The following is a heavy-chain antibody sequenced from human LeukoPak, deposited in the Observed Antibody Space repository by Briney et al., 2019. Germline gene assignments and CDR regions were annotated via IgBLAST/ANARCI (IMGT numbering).Heavy chain of an antibody. V-gene: IGHV1-8*03. CDR3: ARDLGYCSSTSCPYNWLDP. Sequence: GASVKVSCKASGYTLTNYDINWVRQATAQGVAWMGWMNPISGNTGYAQKFQGRVTITRETSTITAYMELSSLTSEDTAVYDCARDLGYCSSTSCPYNWLDPWGQGTLVTVSS. CDR1: GYTLTNYD. CDR2: MNPISGNT. J-gene: IGHJ5*02. D-gene: IGHD2-2*01.